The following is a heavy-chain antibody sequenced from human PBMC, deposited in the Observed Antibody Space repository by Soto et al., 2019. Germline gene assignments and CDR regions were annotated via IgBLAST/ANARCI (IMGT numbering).Heavy chain of an antibody. V-gene: IGHV3-23*01. CDR3: AKVRPYYYDSSGYPSGANYFDY. CDR2: ISGSGGST. Sequence: GGSLRLSCAASGFTFSSYAMSWVRQAPGKGLEWVSTISGSGGSTYYADSVKGRFTISRDNSKNTLYLQMNSLRAEDTAVYYCAKVRPYYYDSSGYPSGANYFDYWGQGTLVTVSS. CDR1: GFTFSSYA. J-gene: IGHJ4*02. D-gene: IGHD3-22*01.